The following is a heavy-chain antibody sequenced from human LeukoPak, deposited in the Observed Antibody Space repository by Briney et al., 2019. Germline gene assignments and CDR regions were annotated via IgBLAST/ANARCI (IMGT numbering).Heavy chain of an antibody. CDR1: GFTFSSYA. CDR3: ARVPSITVVRGVIPYFDY. CDR2: ISYDGSNK. Sequence: GGSLRLSCAASGFTFSSYAMHWVRQAPGKGLEWVAVISYDGSNKYYADSVKGRFTISRDNSKNTLYLQMNSLRAEDTAVYYCARVPSITVVRGVIPYFDYWGQGTLVTVSS. V-gene: IGHV3-30-3*01. J-gene: IGHJ4*02. D-gene: IGHD3-10*01.